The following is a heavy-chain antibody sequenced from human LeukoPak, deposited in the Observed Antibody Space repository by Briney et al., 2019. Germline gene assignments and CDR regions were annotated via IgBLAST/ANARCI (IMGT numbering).Heavy chain of an antibody. Sequence: GGSLRLSCAASGFTFSNAWMSWVRQAPGKGLEWVGRIKSKTDGGTTDYAAPVKGRFTISRDDSKNTLCLQMNSLKTEDTAVYYCTTGGMATNDYFDYWGQGTLVTVSS. D-gene: IGHD5-24*01. CDR2: IKSKTDGGTT. CDR3: TTGGMATNDYFDY. V-gene: IGHV3-15*01. J-gene: IGHJ4*02. CDR1: GFTFSNAW.